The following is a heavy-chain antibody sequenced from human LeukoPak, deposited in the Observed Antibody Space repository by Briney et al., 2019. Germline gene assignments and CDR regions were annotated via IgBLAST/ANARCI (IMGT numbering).Heavy chain of an antibody. CDR1: GGSFSGYY. D-gene: IGHD3-10*01. Sequence: SETLSLTCAVYGGSFSGYYWSWLRQPPGKGLEWLGEINHSGSTNYNPSLKSRVTISVDTSKNQFSLKLSSVTAADTAVYYCVWFDYYYGMDVWGQGTTVTVSS. J-gene: IGHJ6*02. CDR3: VWFDYYYGMDV. V-gene: IGHV4-34*01. CDR2: INHSGST.